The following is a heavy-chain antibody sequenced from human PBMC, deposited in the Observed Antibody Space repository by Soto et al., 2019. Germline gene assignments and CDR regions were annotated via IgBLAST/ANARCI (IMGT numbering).Heavy chain of an antibody. V-gene: IGHV4-39*01. CDR2: IYYRGST. J-gene: IGHJ4*02. CDR1: GGSISSSSYY. CDR3: ARRAKYGDYVYAY. D-gene: IGHD4-17*01. Sequence: QLQLQESGPGLVKPSETLSLTCTVSGGSISSSSYYWGWIRQPPGKGLEWIGSIYYRGSTYYNPSLKSRVTISVDTSKNQFSLTLSSVTAADTAVYYCARRAKYGDYVYAYWGQGTLVTVSS.